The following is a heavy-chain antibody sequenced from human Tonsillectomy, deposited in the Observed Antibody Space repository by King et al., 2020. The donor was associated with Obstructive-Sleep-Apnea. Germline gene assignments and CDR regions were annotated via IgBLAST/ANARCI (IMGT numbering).Heavy chain of an antibody. V-gene: IGHV4-39*01. J-gene: IGHJ4*02. D-gene: IGHD3-16*01. Sequence: WIRQPPGKGLEWIGSIYYSGSTYYNPSLKSRVTISVDTSKNQFSLKLSSVTAADTAVYYCASIFVVWYFDCWGQGTLVTVSS. CDR2: IYYSGST. CDR3: ASIFVVWYFDC.